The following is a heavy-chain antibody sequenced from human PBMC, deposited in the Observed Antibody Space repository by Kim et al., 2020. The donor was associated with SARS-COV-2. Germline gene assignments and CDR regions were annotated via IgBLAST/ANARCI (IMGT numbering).Heavy chain of an antibody. J-gene: IGHJ4*02. Sequence: GGSLRLSCAASGFTFSNAWMSWVRQAPGKGLEWVGRIKSKTDGGTTDYAAPVKGRFTIPRDDSKNTLYLQMNSLKTEDTAVYYCTTDRDWSGYSISWGQGTLVTVSS. D-gene: IGHD3-3*01. CDR3: TTDRDWSGYSIS. V-gene: IGHV3-15*01. CDR1: GFTFSNAW. CDR2: IKSKTDGGTT.